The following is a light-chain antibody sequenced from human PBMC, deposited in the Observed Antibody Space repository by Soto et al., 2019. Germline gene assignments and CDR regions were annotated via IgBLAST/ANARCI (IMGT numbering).Light chain of an antibody. CDR2: DVS. Sequence: EVVLTQSPATLSLSPGERATLSCRASQSVTKYLAWYQQKPGQALRLLIYDVSKRATGIPARFSGSGSETDFTLTIISLEPGDFAVYYCHQRINWPLTFGGGTKLDIK. CDR1: QSVTKY. CDR3: HQRINWPLT. V-gene: IGKV3-11*01. J-gene: IGKJ4*01.